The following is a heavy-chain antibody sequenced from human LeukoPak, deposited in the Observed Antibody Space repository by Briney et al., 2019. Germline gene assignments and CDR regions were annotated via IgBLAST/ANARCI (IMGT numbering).Heavy chain of an antibody. CDR2: VSGSGDST. CDR3: AKGGQYGSSWYLIDY. V-gene: IGHV3-23*01. D-gene: IGHD6-13*01. Sequence: GGSLRLSCAASGFTFSTYAMSWVRQAPGRGLEWVSTVSGSGDSTYFADSVKGRFTISRDNSKNTLFLQMNSLRAEDTAVYYCAKGGQYGSSWYLIDYWGLGTLVTVFS. CDR1: GFTFSTYA. J-gene: IGHJ4*02.